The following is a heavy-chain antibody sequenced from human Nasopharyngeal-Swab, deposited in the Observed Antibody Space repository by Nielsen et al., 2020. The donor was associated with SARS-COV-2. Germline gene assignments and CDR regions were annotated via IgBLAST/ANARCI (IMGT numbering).Heavy chain of an antibody. CDR1: GYTFTSYY. Sequence: ASVKVSCKASGYTFTSYYMHWVRQAPGQGLEWMGIINPSGGSTSYAQKFQGRVTMTEDTSTDTAYMELSSLRSEDTAVYYCATGSIAVAGTYWFDPWGQGTLVTVSS. D-gene: IGHD6-19*01. J-gene: IGHJ5*02. CDR3: ATGSIAVAGTYWFDP. V-gene: IGHV1-46*01. CDR2: INPSGGST.